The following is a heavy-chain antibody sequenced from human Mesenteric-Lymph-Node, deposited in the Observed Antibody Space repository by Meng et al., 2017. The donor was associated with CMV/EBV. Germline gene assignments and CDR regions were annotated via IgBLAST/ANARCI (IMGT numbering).Heavy chain of an antibody. CDR1: GFSFSNYG. CDR3: ASVGYGYCSSTSCSMLHY. J-gene: IGHJ4*02. Sequence: GESLKISCEASGFSFSNYGMHWVRQAPGKGLEWVAFIRYDVSNTYYGDSVKGRFTISRDNSKNTLYLQMNSLRVEDTAVYYCASVGYGYCSSTSCSMLHYWGQGTLVTVSS. V-gene: IGHV3-30*02. CDR2: IRYDVSNT. D-gene: IGHD2-2*01.